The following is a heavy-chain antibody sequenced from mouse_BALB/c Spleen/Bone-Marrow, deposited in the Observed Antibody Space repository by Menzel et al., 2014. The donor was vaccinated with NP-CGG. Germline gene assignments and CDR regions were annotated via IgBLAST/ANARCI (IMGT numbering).Heavy chain of an antibody. CDR3: ARGGFDY. J-gene: IGHJ2*01. CDR2: INPSNGRT. CDR1: GYTFTSYW. Sequence: QVQLKQSGAELVKPGASVKLSCKASGYTFTSYWMHWVKQRPGQGLEWIGEINPSNGRTNYNEKFKSKATLTVDKSSSTAYMQLSSLTSEDSAVYYCARGGFDYWGQGTTLTVPS. V-gene: IGHV1S81*02.